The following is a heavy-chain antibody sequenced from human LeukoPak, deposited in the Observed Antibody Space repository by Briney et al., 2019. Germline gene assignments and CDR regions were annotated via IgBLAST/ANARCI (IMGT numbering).Heavy chain of an antibody. Sequence: SETLSLTCTVSGGSISSYYWSWIRQPPGKGLEWIGYIYYSGSTNYNPSLKSRVTLSVDTSKNQFSLKLSSVTAADTAVYYCARDIAGRTFDLWGRGTLVTVSS. CDR1: GGSISSYY. CDR3: ARDIAGRTFDL. D-gene: IGHD6-13*01. CDR2: IYYSGST. V-gene: IGHV4-59*01. J-gene: IGHJ2*01.